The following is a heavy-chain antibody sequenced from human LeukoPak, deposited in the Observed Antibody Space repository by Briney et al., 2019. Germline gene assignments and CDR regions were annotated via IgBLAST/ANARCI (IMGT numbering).Heavy chain of an antibody. V-gene: IGHV3-30*02. CDR3: AKDLRDSSGWTFDY. J-gene: IGHJ4*02. D-gene: IGHD6-19*01. Sequence: GGSLRLSCAASGFTFSSYGMHWVRQAPGKGLEWVAFIRYDGSNKYYADSVKGRFTISRDNSKNTLYLQMNSLRAEDTAVYCCAKDLRDSSGWTFDYWGQGTLVTVSS. CDR1: GFTFSSYG. CDR2: IRYDGSNK.